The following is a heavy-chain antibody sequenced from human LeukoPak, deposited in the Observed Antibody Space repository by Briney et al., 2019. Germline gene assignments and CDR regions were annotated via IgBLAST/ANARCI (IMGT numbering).Heavy chain of an antibody. D-gene: IGHD3-10*01. CDR1: GGSISSYY. J-gene: IGHJ6*02. Sequence: SDTLSLTCTVSGGSISSYYWSWIRHPPGKGLEGIGYIYYSGSTNYNPSLKSRVTISVDTSKNQFSLKLSSVTAADTAVYYCARSGHYGSGSYYNDYYYGMDVWGQGTTVTVSS. V-gene: IGHV4-59*07. CDR2: IYYSGST. CDR3: ARSGHYGSGSYYNDYYYGMDV.